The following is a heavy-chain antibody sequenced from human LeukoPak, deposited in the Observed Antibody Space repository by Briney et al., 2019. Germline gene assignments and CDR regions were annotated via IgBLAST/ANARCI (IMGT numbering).Heavy chain of an antibody. CDR3: ARASGSYCD. Sequence: PGGSLRLSCAASGFTFSSSWMSWVRQAPGKGLEWVANMNQDGSETYFVDSVKGRFTISRDNAKDSLYLQMNSLRAEDTAVYYCARASGSYCDWGQGTLVTVSS. J-gene: IGHJ4*02. V-gene: IGHV3-7*04. CDR2: MNQDGSET. D-gene: IGHD1-26*01. CDR1: GFTFSSSW.